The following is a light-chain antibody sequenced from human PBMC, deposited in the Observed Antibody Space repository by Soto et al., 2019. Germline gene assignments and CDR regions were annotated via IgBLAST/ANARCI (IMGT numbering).Light chain of an antibody. CDR2: EGN. CDR1: SSDVGSYNL. Sequence: QSALTQPASVSGSPGQSITISCTGTSSDVGSYNLVSWYQQHPNKAPKLIIYEGNKRPSGISNRFSGSKSGNTASLTISGLQAEDEGDYYCSSYAGSHTFVVFGGGTKLTVL. V-gene: IGLV2-23*03. J-gene: IGLJ2*01. CDR3: SSYAGSHTFVV.